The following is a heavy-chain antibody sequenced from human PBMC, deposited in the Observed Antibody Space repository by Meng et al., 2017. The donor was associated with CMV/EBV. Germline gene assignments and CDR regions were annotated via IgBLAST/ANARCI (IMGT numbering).Heavy chain of an antibody. CDR3: ARVGVYGSGKEGDY. CDR1: GGNYRSYA. V-gene: IGHV1-69*05. D-gene: IGHD3-10*01. CDR2: INHILGTA. Sequence: KGAGGNYRSYAIGWGRQDHGKGLEWKGGINHILGTANYAQKVQGRVTITTDESTSTAYMEQSRLRSEDTAVYYCARVGVYGSGKEGDYWGQGTLVTVSS. J-gene: IGHJ4*02.